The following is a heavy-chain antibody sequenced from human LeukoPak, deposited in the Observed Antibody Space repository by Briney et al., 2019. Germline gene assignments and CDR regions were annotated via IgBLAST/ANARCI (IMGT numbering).Heavy chain of an antibody. CDR1: GLTFPRYA. CDR2: ISGSGRDT. Sequence: VRSLRLSCAASGLTFPRYAFAWVRQAPGGGSQWVSGISGSGRDTFYSDSVKGGFTISRDNSKNTHYLQMSSRTADCAAVYYCAKWGDFWTGLNNWYFELWGRGTLVTVSS. J-gene: IGHJ2*01. D-gene: IGHD3/OR15-3a*01. CDR3: AKWGDFWTGLNNWYFEL. V-gene: IGHV3-23*01.